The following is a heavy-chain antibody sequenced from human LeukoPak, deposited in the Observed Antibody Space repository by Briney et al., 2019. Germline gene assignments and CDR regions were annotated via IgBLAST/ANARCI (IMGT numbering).Heavy chain of an antibody. D-gene: IGHD3-22*01. CDR1: GYSFSDYY. CDR3: AKWGTYYYDSSGDLGLDY. Sequence: ASVKVSCKASGYSFSDYYIHWVRQAPGQGLEWMGWINPNSGGTHYAQKFQGRVTMTRDTSITTVCMELSRLRSDDTAVYYCAKWGTYYYDSSGDLGLDYWGQGTLVTVSS. V-gene: IGHV1-2*02. J-gene: IGHJ4*02. CDR2: INPNSGGT.